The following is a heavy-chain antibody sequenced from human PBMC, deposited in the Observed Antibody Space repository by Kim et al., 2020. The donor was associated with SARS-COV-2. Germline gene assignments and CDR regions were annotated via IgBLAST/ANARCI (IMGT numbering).Heavy chain of an antibody. CDR2: INPNSGGT. J-gene: IGHJ6*02. Sequence: ASVKVSCKASGYTFTGYYMHWVRQAPGQGLEWMGRINPNSGGTNYAQKFQGRVTMTRDTSISTAYMELSRLRSDDTAVYYCARSRIAARGSNYYYGMDVWGQGTTVTVSS. V-gene: IGHV1-2*06. CDR1: GYTFTGYY. CDR3: ARSRIAARGSNYYYGMDV. D-gene: IGHD6-6*01.